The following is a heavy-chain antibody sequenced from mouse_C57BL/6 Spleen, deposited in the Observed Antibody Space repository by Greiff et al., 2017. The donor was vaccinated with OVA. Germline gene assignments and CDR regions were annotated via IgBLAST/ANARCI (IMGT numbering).Heavy chain of an antibody. J-gene: IGHJ2*01. Sequence: DVKLVESGGGLVKPGGSLKLSCAASGFTFSDYGMHWVRQAPEKGLEWVAYISSGSSTIYYADTVKGRFTISRDNAKNTLFLQMTSLRSEDTAMYYCARRYDYLYFDYWGQGTTLTVSS. CDR2: ISSGSSTI. D-gene: IGHD2-4*01. CDR1: GFTFSDYG. CDR3: ARRYDYLYFDY. V-gene: IGHV5-17*01.